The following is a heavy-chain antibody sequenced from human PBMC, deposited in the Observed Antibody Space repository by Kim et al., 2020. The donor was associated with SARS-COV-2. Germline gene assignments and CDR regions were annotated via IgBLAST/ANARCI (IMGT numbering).Heavy chain of an antibody. CDR3: AGTTVTTLTDHREYYYYYYGMDV. J-gene: IGHJ6*02. CDR1: GYTLTELS. Sequence: ASVKVSCKVSGYTLTELSMHWVRQAPGKGLEWMGGFDPEDGETIYAQKFQGRVTMTEDTSTDTAYMELSSLRSEDTAVYYCAGTTVTTLTDHREYYYYYYGMDVWGQGTTVTVSS. D-gene: IGHD4-17*01. V-gene: IGHV1-24*01. CDR2: FDPEDGET.